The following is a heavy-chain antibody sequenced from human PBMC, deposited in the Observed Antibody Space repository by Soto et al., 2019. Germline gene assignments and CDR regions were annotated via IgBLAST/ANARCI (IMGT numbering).Heavy chain of an antibody. D-gene: IGHD3-3*01. J-gene: IGHJ5*02. Sequence: GGSLRLSCAASGFTFSSYAMSWVRQAPGKGLEWVSAISGSGGSTYYADSVKGRFTISRDNSKNTLYLQMNSLRAEDTAVYYCAKDEAHYDFWSGYYTGSGWFDPWGQGTLVTVSS. CDR1: GFTFSSYA. CDR2: ISGSGGST. CDR3: AKDEAHYDFWSGYYTGSGWFDP. V-gene: IGHV3-23*01.